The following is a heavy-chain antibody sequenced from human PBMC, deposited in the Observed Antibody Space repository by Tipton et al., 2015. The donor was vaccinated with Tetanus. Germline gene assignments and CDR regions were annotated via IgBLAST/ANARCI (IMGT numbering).Heavy chain of an antibody. CDR1: GGSVRSGDYS. D-gene: IGHD2-2*01. CDR3: ARRSYCSSSRCFDAFDL. J-gene: IGHJ3*01. CDR2: ISGSGSS. V-gene: IGHV4-61*08. Sequence: TLSLTCTVSGGSVRSGDYSWNWIRQPPGKGLEWLAYISGSGSSNSNYFLKSRITVSRDTSKNQISLKLSSVTAADTAVYYCARRSYCSSSRCFDAFDLWGQGTMVTVSS.